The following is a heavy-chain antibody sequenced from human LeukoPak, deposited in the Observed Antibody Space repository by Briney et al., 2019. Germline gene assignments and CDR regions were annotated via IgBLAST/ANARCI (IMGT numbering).Heavy chain of an antibody. CDR3: ARAGCSSTSCYSFNYYYGMDV. CDR2: ISAYNGNT. V-gene: IGHV1-18*01. D-gene: IGHD2-2*01. Sequence: VRQAPGQGLEWMGWISAYNGNTNYAQKLQGRVTMTTDTSTSTAYMELRSLRSDDTAVYYCARAGCSSTSCYSFNYYYGMDVWGQGTTVTVSS. J-gene: IGHJ6*02.